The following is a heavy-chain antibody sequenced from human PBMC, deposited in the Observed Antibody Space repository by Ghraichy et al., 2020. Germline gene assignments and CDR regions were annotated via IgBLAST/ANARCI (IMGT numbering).Heavy chain of an antibody. J-gene: IGHJ4*02. Sequence: ASVKVSCKASGYTFTSYAMHWVRQAPGQRLEWMGWINAGNGNTKYSQKFQGRVTITRDTSASTAYMEMSSLRSEDTAVHYCARAYYYDSRAYGIPYFDDWGQGTLVTVSS. D-gene: IGHD3-22*01. CDR2: INAGNGNT. CDR3: ARAYYYDSRAYGIPYFDD. V-gene: IGHV1-3*01. CDR1: GYTFTSYA.